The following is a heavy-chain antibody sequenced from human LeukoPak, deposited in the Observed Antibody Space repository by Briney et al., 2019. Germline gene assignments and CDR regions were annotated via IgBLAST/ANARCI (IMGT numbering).Heavy chain of an antibody. V-gene: IGHV4-34*01. Sequence: SETLSLTCAVYGRSFSGYYWSWIRQPPGKGLEWIGEINHSGSTNYNPSLKSRVTISVDTSKNQFSLKLSSVTAADTAVYYCARAKGYCSSTSCYVRYYYGMDVWGQGTTVTVSS. D-gene: IGHD2-2*01. CDR1: GRSFSGYY. J-gene: IGHJ6*02. CDR2: INHSGST. CDR3: ARAKGYCSSTSCYVRYYYGMDV.